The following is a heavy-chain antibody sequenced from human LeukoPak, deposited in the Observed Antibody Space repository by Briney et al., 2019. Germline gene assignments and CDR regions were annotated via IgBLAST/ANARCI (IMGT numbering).Heavy chain of an antibody. V-gene: IGHV4-59*01. CDR3: ARDSGYSSSYSYYYYYGMDV. CDR1: GGSISSYY. CDR2: IYYSGST. D-gene: IGHD6-6*01. Sequence: SETLSFTCTVSGGSISSYYWSWIRQPPGKGLEWIGYIYYSGSTNYNPSLKSRVTISVDTSKNQFSLMLSSVTAADTAVCYCARDSGYSSSYSYYYYYGMDVWGQGTTVTVSS. J-gene: IGHJ6*02.